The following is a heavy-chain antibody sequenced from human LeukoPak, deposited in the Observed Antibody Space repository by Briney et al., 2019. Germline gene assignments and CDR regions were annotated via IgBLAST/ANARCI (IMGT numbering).Heavy chain of an antibody. J-gene: IGHJ1*01. V-gene: IGHV3-11*01. CDR2: ISSSGSTI. CDR3: ARGNREQQSSSGGYFQH. D-gene: IGHD6-6*01. Sequence: SGGSLRLSCAASGFTFSDYYMSWIRQAPGKGLEWVSYISSSGSTIYYANSVKGRFTISRDNAKNSLYLQMNSLGAEDTAVYYCARGNREQQSSSGGYFQHWGQGTLVTVSS. CDR1: GFTFSDYY.